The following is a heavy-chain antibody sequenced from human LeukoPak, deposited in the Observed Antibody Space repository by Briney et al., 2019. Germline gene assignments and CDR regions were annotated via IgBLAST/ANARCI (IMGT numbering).Heavy chain of an antibody. CDR2: ISAYNGNT. Sequence: ASVKVPCKASGYTFNNYGINWVRQAPGQGLEWMGWISAYNGNTNYTQNLQGRVTLTTDTSTSTAYMELRSLRSDDAAVYYCARSIRPSGSDYPKPNYGMDVWGQGTTVTVSS. CDR3: ARSIRPSGSDYPKPNYGMDV. D-gene: IGHD3-10*01. V-gene: IGHV1-18*01. CDR1: GYTFNNYG. J-gene: IGHJ6*02.